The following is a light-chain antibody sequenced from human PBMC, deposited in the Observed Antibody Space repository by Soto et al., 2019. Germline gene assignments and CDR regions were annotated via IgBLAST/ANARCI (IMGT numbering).Light chain of an antibody. CDR3: QSYDSSLSGGV. J-gene: IGLJ1*01. V-gene: IGLV1-40*01. CDR2: GNS. CDR1: SSNIGTDYD. Sequence: QSVLTQPPSVSGAPGQRVTISCTWSSSNIGTDYDVHWYQQLPGTAPKLLISGNSNRPSGVPDRFSGSKSGTSASLAITGLQAEDEAEYYCQSYDSSLSGGVFGTGTKVTVL.